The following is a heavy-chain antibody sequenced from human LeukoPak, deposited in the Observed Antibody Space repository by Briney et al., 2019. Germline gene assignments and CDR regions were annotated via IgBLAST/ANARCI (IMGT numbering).Heavy chain of an antibody. V-gene: IGHV3-30*18. J-gene: IGHJ4*02. D-gene: IGHD3-10*01. CDR3: AKAMVRGVIRNYFDY. Sequence: GGSLRLSCAASGFTFSSYGMHWVRQAPGKGPEWVAVISYDGSNKYYADSVKGRFTISRDNSKNTLYLQMNSLRAEDTAVYYCAKAMVRGVIRNYFDYWGQGTLVTVSS. CDR1: GFTFSSYG. CDR2: ISYDGSNK.